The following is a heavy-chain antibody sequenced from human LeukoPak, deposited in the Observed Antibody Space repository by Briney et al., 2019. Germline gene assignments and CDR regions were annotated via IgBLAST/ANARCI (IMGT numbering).Heavy chain of an antibody. Sequence: SSQTLSLTCTVSGGSISSGGYYWSWIRQHPGKGLEWIGYIYYSGSTYYNPSLKSRVTISVDTSKNQFSLKLSSVTAADTAVYYCARESSVVVPAATPYGMDVWGQGTTVTVSS. CDR1: GGSISSGGYY. J-gene: IGHJ6*02. CDR2: IYYSGST. CDR3: ARESSVVVPAATPYGMDV. V-gene: IGHV4-31*03. D-gene: IGHD2-2*01.